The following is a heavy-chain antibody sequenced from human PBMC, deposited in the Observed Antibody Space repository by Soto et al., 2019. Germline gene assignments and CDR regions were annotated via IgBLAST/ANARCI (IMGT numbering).Heavy chain of an antibody. J-gene: IGHJ6*02. CDR3: ARDHGGSTWFVGIYYYFGVDV. V-gene: IGHV3-48*02. CDR1: GFTLSSYN. D-gene: IGHD6-13*01. CDR2: ISGSSDTI. Sequence: EVQLVESGGGLVQPGGSLRLSCAASGFTLSSYNMNWVRQAPGKGLEWVSYISGSSDTIYYADSVKGRFTISRDNAKNSLYLQMGRLRDEGTAVYYCARDHGGSTWFVGIYYYFGVDVWGQGTTVTVSS.